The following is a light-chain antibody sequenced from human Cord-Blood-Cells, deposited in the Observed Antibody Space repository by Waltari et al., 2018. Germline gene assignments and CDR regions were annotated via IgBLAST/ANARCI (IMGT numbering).Light chain of an antibody. J-gene: IGLJ1*01. CDR2: EGS. Sequence: QSALTQPASVSGSPGQSITISCTGTSSDVGSYNLVSWSQQHPGKAPKLMIYEGSKRPSGVSNRFSGSKSGNTASLTISGLQAEDEADYYCSSYTSSSTYVFGTGTKVTVL. CDR1: SSDVGSYNL. V-gene: IGLV2-14*02. CDR3: SSYTSSSTYV.